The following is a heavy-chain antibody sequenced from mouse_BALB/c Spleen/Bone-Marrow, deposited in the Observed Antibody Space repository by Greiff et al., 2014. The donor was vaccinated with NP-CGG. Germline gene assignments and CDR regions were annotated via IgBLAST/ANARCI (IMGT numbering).Heavy chain of an antibody. Sequence: QVQLKESGAELVRPGVSVKISCKGSGYTFTDYAVHWVKQSHTKSLEWIGLISSYYGDATYNQKFKGKATMTVDKSSSTAFLELARLTSEDSAIYYCARFGKVRNAMDYWGQGTSVTVSS. CDR1: GYTFTDYA. CDR2: ISSYYGDA. D-gene: IGHD2-14*01. J-gene: IGHJ4*01. CDR3: ARFGKVRNAMDY. V-gene: IGHV1-67*01.